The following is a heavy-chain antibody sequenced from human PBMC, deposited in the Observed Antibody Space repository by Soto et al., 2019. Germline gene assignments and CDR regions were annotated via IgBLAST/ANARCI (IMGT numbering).Heavy chain of an antibody. J-gene: IGHJ2*01. CDR1: GFTLSDHY. D-gene: IGHD3-16*01. V-gene: IGHV3-72*01. CDR2: SRNKANRYTT. Sequence: EVQLVESGGGLVQPGGSLRLSCAASGFTLSDHYVDWVRQAPGKRLEWVGRSRNKANRYTTEYATSVKGRFTISRDDSKNSLYLQMNSLKTEDTAVYFCSREFGDDYFDLWGRGTLVTVSS. CDR3: SREFGDDYFDL.